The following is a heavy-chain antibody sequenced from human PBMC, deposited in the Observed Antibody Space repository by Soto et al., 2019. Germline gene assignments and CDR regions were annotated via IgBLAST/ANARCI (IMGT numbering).Heavy chain of an antibody. D-gene: IGHD6-19*01. CDR2: IIPIFGTA. CDR3: ASGDEGRIAVAAH. V-gene: IGHV1-69*13. Sequence: SVKVSCKASGGTFSSYAVSWVRQAPGQGLEWMGGIIPIFGTANYAQKFQGRVTITAAESTSTAYMELSSLRSEDTAVYYCASGDEGRIAVAAHWGQGTLVTVSS. CDR1: GGTFSSYA. J-gene: IGHJ4*02.